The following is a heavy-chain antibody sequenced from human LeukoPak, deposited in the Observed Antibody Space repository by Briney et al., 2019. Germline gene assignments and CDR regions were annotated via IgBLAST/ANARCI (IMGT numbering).Heavy chain of an antibody. V-gene: IGHV3-53*01. CDR3: ARSGSYLSAFDI. CDR2: IYSGGST. Sequence: PGWSLRLSCAASGFTVSSNYMSWVRQAPGKGLEWVSIIYSGGSTFYADSVKGRFTISRDNSKNTLYLQMNSLRAEDTAVYYCARSGSYLSAFDIWGQGTMVTVSS. D-gene: IGHD1-26*01. J-gene: IGHJ3*02. CDR1: GFTVSSNY.